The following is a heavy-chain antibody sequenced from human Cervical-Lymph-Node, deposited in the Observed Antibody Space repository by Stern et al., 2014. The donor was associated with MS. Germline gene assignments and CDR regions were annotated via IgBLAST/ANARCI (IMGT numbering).Heavy chain of an antibody. CDR2: IGGSDGRT. J-gene: IGHJ5*02. V-gene: IGHV3-23*04. CDR1: GFSFRSYA. D-gene: IGHD3-3*01. CDR3: AKDTDLSFDP. Sequence: EVQLVESGGGLVQPGGSLRLSCAASGFSFRSYAMSWVRQAPGKGLERVSAIGGSDGRTFYADSVKGRFTISRDNSKNTLYLQMNSLRAEDTAVYYCAKDTDLSFDPWGQGTLVTVSS.